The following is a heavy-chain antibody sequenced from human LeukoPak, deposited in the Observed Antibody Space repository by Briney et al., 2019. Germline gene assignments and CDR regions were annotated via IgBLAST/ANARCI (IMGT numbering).Heavy chain of an antibody. V-gene: IGHV6-1*01. CDR3: ARDGGGGWSSNWFDP. J-gene: IGHJ5*02. CDR2: TYYRSRWYN. Sequence: SQTLSLICAISGDSVSSNSAAWSWIRQSPSRGLEWLGRTYYRSRWYNDYAVSVKSRITINPDTSKNQFSLHLNSVSPEDTAVYYCARDGGGGWSSNWFDPWGQGTLVTVSS. D-gene: IGHD6-19*01. CDR1: GDSVSSNSAA.